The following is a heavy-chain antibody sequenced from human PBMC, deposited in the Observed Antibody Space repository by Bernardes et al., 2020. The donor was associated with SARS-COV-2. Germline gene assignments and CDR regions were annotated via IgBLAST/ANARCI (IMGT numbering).Heavy chain of an antibody. Sequence: GGSLRLSCAASGFTFRNFAMHWVRRAPGKGLEYISAINDKGSSTFYVNSVKGRLTISRDNSKNMLYLQIDSLGPGDMAVYYCAKGDLYNQALDSWGLGTLVTVSS. CDR1: GFTFRNFA. CDR3: AKGDLYNQALDS. D-gene: IGHD1-1*01. CDR2: INDKGSST. J-gene: IGHJ5*01. V-gene: IGHV3-64*01.